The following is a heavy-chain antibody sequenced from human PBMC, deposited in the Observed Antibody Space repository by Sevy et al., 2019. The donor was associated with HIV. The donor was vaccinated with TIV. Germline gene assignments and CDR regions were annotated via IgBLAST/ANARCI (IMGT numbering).Heavy chain of an antibody. Sequence: GGSLRLSCAASEFTFDDYGMSWVRQAPGKGLEWVSAIIWNGGATSYADSVKGRFSISRDNTKNSLYLQMNSLRGEDTAFYFCAREKSCGGDCYYFDYWGHGTLVTVSS. CDR3: AREKSCGGDCYYFDY. CDR2: IIWNGGAT. J-gene: IGHJ4*01. D-gene: IGHD2-21*02. V-gene: IGHV3-20*04. CDR1: EFTFDDYG.